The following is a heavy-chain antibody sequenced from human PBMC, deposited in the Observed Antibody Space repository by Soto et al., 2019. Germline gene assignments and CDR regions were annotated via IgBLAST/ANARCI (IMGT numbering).Heavy chain of an antibody. D-gene: IGHD3-10*01. CDR1: GGSFSGYY. CDR2: INHSGST. CDR3: AKDLPGELLPTCFDS. V-gene: IGHV4-34*01. Sequence: LSLTCAVYGGSFSGYYWSWIRQPPGKGLEWIGEINHSGSTNYNPSLKSRVTISVDTSKNQFSLKLSSVTAADTAVYYCAKDLPGELLPTCFDSWGPGTLVTVSS. J-gene: IGHJ5*01.